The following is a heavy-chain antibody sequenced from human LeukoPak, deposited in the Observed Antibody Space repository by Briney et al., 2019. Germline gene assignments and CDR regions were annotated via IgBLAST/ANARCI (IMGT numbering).Heavy chain of an antibody. CDR2: ISGSGGST. D-gene: IGHD2-2*01. CDR3: AKATRGRYCSSTSCYGAYYHYGMDV. J-gene: IGHJ6*02. V-gene: IGHV3-23*01. CDR1: GFTFSSYA. Sequence: GGSLRLSCAASGFTFSSYAMSWVRQAPGKGLEWVSAISGSGGSTYYADSVKGRFTISRDNSKNTLYLQMNSLRAEDTAVYYCAKATRGRYCSSTSCYGAYYHYGMDVWGQGTTVTVSS.